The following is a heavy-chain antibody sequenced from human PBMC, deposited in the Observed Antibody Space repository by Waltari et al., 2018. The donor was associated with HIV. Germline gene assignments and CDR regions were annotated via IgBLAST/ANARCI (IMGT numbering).Heavy chain of an antibody. Sequence: VQGGAEVKKPGASVKVSCKASGYTFTTYAISWVRQAPGRGLEWMGWISAYNGDTNYAQTLQDRVSMTTDTSTSTAYMELRSLRSDDTAIYYCASGYTYGYEIFDYWGQGTLVTVSS. V-gene: IGHV1-18*01. CDR2: ISAYNGDT. CDR3: ASGYTYGYEIFDY. CDR1: GYTFTTYA. J-gene: IGHJ4*02. D-gene: IGHD5-18*01.